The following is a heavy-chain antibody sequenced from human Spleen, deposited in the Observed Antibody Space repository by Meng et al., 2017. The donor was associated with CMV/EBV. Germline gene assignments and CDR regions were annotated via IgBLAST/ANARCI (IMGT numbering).Heavy chain of an antibody. CDR2: IYYTGST. D-gene: IGHD5-24*01. J-gene: IGHJ4*02. Sequence: SGVSSSSGGYYWTWIRQHPGQGLEWIGYIYYTGSTYYNPSLKSRVTISLETSKKQFSLKLTSVTAADAAVYYCAREAGYRLRRSLDYWGQGALVTVSS. V-gene: IGHV4-31*02. CDR1: GVSSSSGGYY. CDR3: AREAGYRLRRSLDY.